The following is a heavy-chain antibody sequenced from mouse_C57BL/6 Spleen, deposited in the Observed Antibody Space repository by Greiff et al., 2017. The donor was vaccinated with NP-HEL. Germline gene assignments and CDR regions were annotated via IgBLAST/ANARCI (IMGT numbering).Heavy chain of an antibody. CDR2: IDPNSGGT. D-gene: IGHD2-4*01. CDR3: ARQIYYDYDAPYAMDY. V-gene: IGHV1-72*01. Sequence: QVQLQPGAELVKPGASVKLSCKASGYTFTSYWMHWVKQRPGRGLEWIGRIDPNSGGTKYNEKFKSKATLTVDKPSSTAYMQLSSLTSEDSAVYYCARQIYYDYDAPYAMDYWGQGTSVTVSS. CDR1: GYTFTSYW. J-gene: IGHJ4*01.